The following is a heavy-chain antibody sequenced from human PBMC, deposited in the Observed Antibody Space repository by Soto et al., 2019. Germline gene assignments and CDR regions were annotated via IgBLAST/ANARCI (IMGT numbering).Heavy chain of an antibody. J-gene: IGHJ6*02. CDR2: IDWNSGST. CDR3: VKGRGSYFVYFGLDV. CDR1: GFRFDDFA. V-gene: IGHV3-9*01. Sequence: EVQLVESGGGLVQCGRSRRLSCVASGFRFDDFAMHWVRQAPGKGLEWVSSIDWNSGSTAYADSVKGRFTVFRDNARNSLDLQMNSLRVEDTALYYCVKGRGSYFVYFGLDVWGPGTTVTVSS. D-gene: IGHD1-26*01.